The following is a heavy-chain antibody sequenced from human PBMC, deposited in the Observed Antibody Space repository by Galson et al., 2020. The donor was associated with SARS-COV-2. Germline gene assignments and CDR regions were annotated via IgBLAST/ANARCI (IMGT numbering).Heavy chain of an antibody. CDR1: GYTFTSYG. CDR2: ISAYNGNT. J-gene: IGHJ6*02. D-gene: IGHD2-21*02. CDR3: AKGPHIVVVTANGTRDGYYYYYGMDA. Sequence: GESLKISCKASGYTFTSYGISWVRQAPGQGLEWMGWISAYNGNTNYAQKLQGRVTMTTDTSTSTAYMELRSLRSDDTAVYYCAKGPHIVVVTANGTRDGYYYYYGMDAWGQGTTVTVSS. V-gene: IGHV1-18*01.